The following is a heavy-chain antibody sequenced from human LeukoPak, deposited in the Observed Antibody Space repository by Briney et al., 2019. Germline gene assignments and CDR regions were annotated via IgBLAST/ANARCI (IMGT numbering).Heavy chain of an antibody. CDR1: GFTFSSYG. J-gene: IGHJ3*02. V-gene: IGHV3-30*18. CDR2: ISHDGSNK. CDR3: AKDIVVVVAHGAFDI. D-gene: IGHD2-15*01. Sequence: PGGSLRLSCAASGFTFSSYGMHWVRQAPGKGLEWVAVISHDGSNKYYADSVKGRFTISRDNSKNTLYLQMNSLRAEDTAVYYCAKDIVVVVAHGAFDIWGQGTMVTVSS.